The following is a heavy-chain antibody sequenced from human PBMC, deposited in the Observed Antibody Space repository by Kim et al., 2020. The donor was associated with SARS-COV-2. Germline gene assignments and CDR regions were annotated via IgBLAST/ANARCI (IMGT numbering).Heavy chain of an antibody. CDR2: IYYSGST. CDR3: ARDFRENCSSTSCYHNWFDP. V-gene: IGHV4-61*01. J-gene: IGHJ5*02. CDR1: GGSVSSGSYY. Sequence: SETLSLTCTVSGGSVSSGSYYWSWIRQPPGKGLEWIGYIYYSGSTNYNPSLKSRVTISVDTSKNQFSLKLSSVTAADTAVYYCARDFRENCSSTSCYHNWFDPWGQGTLVTVSS. D-gene: IGHD2-2*01.